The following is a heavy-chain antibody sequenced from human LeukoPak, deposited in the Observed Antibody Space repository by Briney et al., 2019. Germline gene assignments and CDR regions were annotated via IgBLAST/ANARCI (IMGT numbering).Heavy chain of an antibody. CDR1: GFTFSSYA. CDR3: ARGRSTVTTPSWYFDL. CDR2: ISGSGGST. V-gene: IGHV3-23*01. D-gene: IGHD4-17*01. Sequence: GGSLRLSCAASGFTFSSYAMSWVRQAPGKGLEWVSAISGSGGSTYYADSVKGRFTISRENAKNSLYLQMNSLRAEDTAVYFCARGRSTVTTPSWYFDLWGRGTLVTVSS. J-gene: IGHJ2*01.